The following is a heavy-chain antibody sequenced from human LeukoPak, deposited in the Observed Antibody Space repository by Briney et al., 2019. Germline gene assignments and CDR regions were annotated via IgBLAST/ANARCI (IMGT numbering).Heavy chain of an antibody. CDR2: INWSGKST. D-gene: IGHD2-2*01. CDR3: ARAPITSPFYFDY. Sequence: GWSLRLSCTASGFVFDEHGMTWVRQVPGKGLEWVSGINWSGKSTSYGDPVRGRFTISRDNAKNSLSLQMDSLRAEDTALYYCARAPITSPFYFDYWGQGTLVTVSS. J-gene: IGHJ4*02. V-gene: IGHV3-20*04. CDR1: GFVFDEHG.